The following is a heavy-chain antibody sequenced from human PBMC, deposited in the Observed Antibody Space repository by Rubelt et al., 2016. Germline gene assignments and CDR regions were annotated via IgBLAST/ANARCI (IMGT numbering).Heavy chain of an antibody. V-gene: IGHV3-23*01. D-gene: IGHD3-16*01. CDR1: GFPFSSNY. Sequence: GGSLRLSCAASGFPFSSNYMSWVRQAPGKGLEWVSGITGNGGNTTYADFVQGRFTIARDNSKNTVYLQMNSLRAEDTAVYYCAKTAGGSWNFDYWGQGTLVTVSS. CDR2: ITGNGGNT. CDR3: AKTAGGSWNFDY. J-gene: IGHJ4*02.